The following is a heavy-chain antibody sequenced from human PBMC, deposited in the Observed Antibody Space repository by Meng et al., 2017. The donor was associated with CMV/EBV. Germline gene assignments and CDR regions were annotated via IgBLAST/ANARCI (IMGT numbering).Heavy chain of an antibody. CDR1: GGSFSGYY. D-gene: IGHD6-6*01. Sequence: SETLSLTCAVYGGSFSGYYWSWIRQPPGKGLEWIGEINHSGSTNYNPSLKSRVTISVDTSKNQFSLKLSSVTAADTAVYYCAKEGSSRPLDYWGQGTLVTVPQ. CDR2: INHSGST. CDR3: AKEGSSRPLDY. V-gene: IGHV4-34*01. J-gene: IGHJ4*02.